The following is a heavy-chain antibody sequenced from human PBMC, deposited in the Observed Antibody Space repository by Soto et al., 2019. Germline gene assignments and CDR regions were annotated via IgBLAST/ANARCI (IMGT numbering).Heavy chain of an antibody. CDR3: ARRPETNYYYGMDV. CDR2: LYWDDDK. J-gene: IGHJ6*02. Sequence: QITLKESGPTLVKPTQTLTLTCTFSGFSLSTSGVGVGWIRQPPGKALEWLALLYWDDDKRYSPSLKSRLTITKDTSKNQVVLTMTNMDPVDTATYYCARRPETNYYYGMDVWGQGTTVTVSS. D-gene: IGHD1-7*01. V-gene: IGHV2-5*02. CDR1: GFSLSTSGVG.